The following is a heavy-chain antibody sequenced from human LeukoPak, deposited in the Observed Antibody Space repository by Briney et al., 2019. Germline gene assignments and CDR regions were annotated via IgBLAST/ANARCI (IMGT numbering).Heavy chain of an antibody. CDR2: ISGDGGST. V-gene: IGHV3-43*02. CDR1: GFTFDDYA. CDR3: AKDSGGLAGNY. J-gene: IGHJ4*02. Sequence: GGSLRLSCAASGFTFDDYAMHWVRQALGKGLEWGSLISGDGGSTYYADSVKGRFTISRDNSKNSLYLQMNSLRTENTALYYCAKDSGGLAGNYWGQGTLVTVSS. D-gene: IGHD6-25*01.